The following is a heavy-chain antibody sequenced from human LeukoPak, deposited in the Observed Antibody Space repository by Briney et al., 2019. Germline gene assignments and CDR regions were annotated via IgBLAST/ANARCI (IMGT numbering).Heavy chain of an antibody. Sequence: EASVKVSCKASGGTFSSYAISWVRQAPGQGLEWMGGIIPIFGTANYAQKFQGRVTITADESTSTAYMELSSLRSEDTAVYCCARDRLVATIRMGFDLWGRGTLVTVSS. D-gene: IGHD5-12*01. CDR2: IIPIFGTA. V-gene: IGHV1-69*13. J-gene: IGHJ2*01. CDR1: GGTFSSYA. CDR3: ARDRLVATIRMGFDL.